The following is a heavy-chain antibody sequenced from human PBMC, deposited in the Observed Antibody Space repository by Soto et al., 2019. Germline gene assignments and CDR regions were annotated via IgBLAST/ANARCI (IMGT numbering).Heavy chain of an antibody. D-gene: IGHD4-17*01. J-gene: IGHJ4*02. CDR3: ARGDYGDYDY. CDR1: GYTFTNYG. V-gene: IGHV1-18*01. Sequence: QIQLVQSGAEVKEPGASVKVSCETSGYTFTNYGVSWVRQAPGQGLEWVGWISTYNGDTNYAQKLQGRVTMTTDTSTSTAYMALTSLISDDTAVYYCARGDYGDYDYWGQGTLVTVSS. CDR2: ISTYNGDT.